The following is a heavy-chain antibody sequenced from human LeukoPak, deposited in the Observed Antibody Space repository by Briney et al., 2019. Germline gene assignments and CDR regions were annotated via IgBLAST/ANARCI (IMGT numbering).Heavy chain of an antibody. D-gene: IGHD6-13*01. CDR2: INPNSGGT. J-gene: IGHJ4*02. CDR3: ARDPPHIAAAGTDPGDY. Sequence: ASVKVSCKASGYTFTGYYMHWVRRAPGQGLEWMGWINPNSGGTNYAQKFQGRVTMTRDTSISTAYMELSRLRSDDTAVYYCARDPPHIAAAGTDPGDYWGQGTLVTVSS. CDR1: GYTFTGYY. V-gene: IGHV1-2*02.